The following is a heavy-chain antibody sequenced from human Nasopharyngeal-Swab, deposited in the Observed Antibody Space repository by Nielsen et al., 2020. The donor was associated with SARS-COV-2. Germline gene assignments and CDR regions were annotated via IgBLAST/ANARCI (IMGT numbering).Heavy chain of an antibody. CDR2: IRSKAYGGTT. CDR3: TRDLAEMATGFDY. Sequence: GESLKISCTASGFTFGDYAMSWFRQAPGKGLEWVGFIRSKAYGGTTEYAASVKGRFTILRDDSKSIAYLQMNSLKTEDTAVYYCTRDLAEMATGFDYWGQGTLVTVSS. J-gene: IGHJ4*02. V-gene: IGHV3-49*03. CDR1: GFTFGDYA. D-gene: IGHD5-24*01.